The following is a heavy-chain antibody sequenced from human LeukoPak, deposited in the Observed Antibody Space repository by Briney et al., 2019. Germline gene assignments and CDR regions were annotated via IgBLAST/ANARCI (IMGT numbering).Heavy chain of an antibody. D-gene: IGHD6-19*01. CDR1: GGTFSSYA. CDR3: AREIKFSSGCFDY. J-gene: IGHJ4*02. CDR2: IIPIFGTA. V-gene: IGHV1-69*13. Sequence: SVKVSCKASGGTFSSYAISWVRQAPGQGLEWMGGIIPIFGTANYAQKFQGRVTITADESTSTAYMELSSLRSEDTAVYYCAREIKFSSGCFDYWGQGTLVAVSS.